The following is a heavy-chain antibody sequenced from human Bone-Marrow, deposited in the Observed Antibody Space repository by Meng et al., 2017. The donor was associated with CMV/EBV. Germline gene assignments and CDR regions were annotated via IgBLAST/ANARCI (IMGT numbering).Heavy chain of an antibody. CDR1: GYTFTSYG. J-gene: IGHJ6*01. CDR2: ISAYNGNT. Sequence: ASAKVSCKASGYTFTSYGISWVRQAPGQGLEWMGWISAYNGNTKYAQKLQGRVTMTTDTSTSTAYIELRSLRSDDTAVYYCARVMIVVNRSYYYYGMDVWGQGTTVTVSS. V-gene: IGHV1-18*01. CDR3: ARVMIVVNRSYYYYGMDV. D-gene: IGHD3-22*01.